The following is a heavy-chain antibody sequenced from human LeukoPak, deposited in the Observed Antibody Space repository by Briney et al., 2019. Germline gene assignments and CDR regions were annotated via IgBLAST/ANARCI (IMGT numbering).Heavy chain of an antibody. V-gene: IGHV3-23*01. D-gene: IGHD2/OR15-2a*01. Sequence: GGPLTLACGASGFPHSNHDMMCVPPAPGRGLEWVSAISGSGDKTHHVAPVRGRFISSRDHSKNTLYPQINSLRAHDTAVHRCAKGENIEAWTQIHLEYWSQGSLVTVS. J-gene: IGHJ4*02. CDR3: AKGENIEAWTQIHLEY. CDR2: ISGSGDKT. CDR1: GFPHSNHD.